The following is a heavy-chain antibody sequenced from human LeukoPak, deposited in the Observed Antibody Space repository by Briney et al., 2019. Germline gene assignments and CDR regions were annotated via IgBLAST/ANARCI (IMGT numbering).Heavy chain of an antibody. J-gene: IGHJ4*02. CDR3: AREGHGSGIQIDY. D-gene: IGHD3-10*01. Sequence: SVKVSCKASGGTFSSYATSWVRQAPGQGRQWMGKIIPILGIANYAQKFQGRVTITADKSTSTAYMELSSLRSEDTAVYYCAREGHGSGIQIDYWGQGTLVTVSS. CDR2: IIPILGIA. V-gene: IGHV1-69*04. CDR1: GGTFSSYA.